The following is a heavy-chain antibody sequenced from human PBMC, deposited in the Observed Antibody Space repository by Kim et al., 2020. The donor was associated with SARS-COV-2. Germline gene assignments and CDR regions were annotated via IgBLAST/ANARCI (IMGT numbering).Heavy chain of an antibody. D-gene: IGHD3-9*01. V-gene: IGHV1-24*01. CDR1: GYTLTELS. Sequence: ASVKVSCKVSGYTLTELSMHWVRQAPGKGLEWMGGFDPEDGETIYAQKFQGRVTMTEDTSTDTAYMELSSLRSEDTAVYYCATDLPYDILTGFDPWGQGTLVTVSS. CDR3: ATDLPYDILTGFDP. CDR2: FDPEDGET. J-gene: IGHJ5*02.